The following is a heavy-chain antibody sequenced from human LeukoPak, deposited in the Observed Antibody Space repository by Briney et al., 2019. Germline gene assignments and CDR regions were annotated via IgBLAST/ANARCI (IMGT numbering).Heavy chain of an antibody. J-gene: IGHJ6*02. CDR1: GGSISSYY. D-gene: IGHD3-10*01. CDR2: LYTSGST. V-gene: IGHV4-4*07. CDR3: ARDLWLGYYYGMDV. Sequence: SETLSLTCTVSGGSISSYYWSWIRQPAGKGLEWVGRLYTSGSTNYNPSLKSRVTMSVDTSKNQFSLKLSSVTAADTAVYYCARDLWLGYYYGMDVWGLGTTVTVSS.